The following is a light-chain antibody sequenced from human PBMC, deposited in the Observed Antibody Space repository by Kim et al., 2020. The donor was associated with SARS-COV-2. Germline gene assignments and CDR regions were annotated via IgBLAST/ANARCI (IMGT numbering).Light chain of an antibody. Sequence: QSALTQPRSVSGSPGQPVTISCTGTSSDVGGYNYVSWYQQHPGKAPKLMIYDVTKRPSGVPDRFSGSKSANTASLTISGLQAEDEADYYCCSYAGSYTFVFGTGTQLTVL. CDR1: SSDVGGYNY. J-gene: IGLJ1*01. V-gene: IGLV2-11*01. CDR2: DVT. CDR3: CSYAGSYTFV.